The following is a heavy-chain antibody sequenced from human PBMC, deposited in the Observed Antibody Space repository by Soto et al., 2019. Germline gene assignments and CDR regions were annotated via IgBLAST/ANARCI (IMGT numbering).Heavy chain of an antibody. CDR2: INHSGST. Sequence: SETLSLTCAVYGGSFSGYYWSWIRQPPGKGLEWIGEINHSGSTNYNPSLKSRVTISVDTSKNQFSLRLSSVTAADTAVYYCARGLWRGLDYWGQGTLVTVSS. D-gene: IGHD1-1*01. V-gene: IGHV4-34*01. CDR3: ARGLWRGLDY. J-gene: IGHJ4*02. CDR1: GGSFSGYY.